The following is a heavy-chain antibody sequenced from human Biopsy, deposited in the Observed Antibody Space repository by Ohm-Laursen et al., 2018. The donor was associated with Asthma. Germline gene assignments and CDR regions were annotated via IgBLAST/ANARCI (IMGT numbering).Heavy chain of an antibody. D-gene: IGHD3-22*01. Sequence: SQTLSLTCTVSGDSITSGGCCWNWIRQHPGKGLEWIGYIHHSGTSYFNPSLKSRVSFSRDTSKNQFSLRLSPVTAADTAMYYCARIPRRSGSYFVDYWGQGTLVTVSS. CDR1: GDSITSGGCC. CDR2: IHHSGTS. V-gene: IGHV4-31*03. J-gene: IGHJ4*02. CDR3: ARIPRRSGSYFVDY.